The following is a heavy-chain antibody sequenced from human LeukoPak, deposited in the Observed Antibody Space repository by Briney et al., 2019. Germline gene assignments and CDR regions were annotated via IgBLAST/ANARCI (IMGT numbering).Heavy chain of an antibody. V-gene: IGHV3-30-3*01. Sequence: GGSLRLSCAASGFTFSSYAMHWVRQAPGKGLEWVAVISYDGSNKYYADSAKGRFTISRDNSKNTLYLQMNSLRAEDTAVYYCARAGCSGGSCYSGKSYFDYWGQGTLVTVSS. CDR2: ISYDGSNK. J-gene: IGHJ4*02. CDR1: GFTFSSYA. D-gene: IGHD2-15*01. CDR3: ARAGCSGGSCYSGKSYFDY.